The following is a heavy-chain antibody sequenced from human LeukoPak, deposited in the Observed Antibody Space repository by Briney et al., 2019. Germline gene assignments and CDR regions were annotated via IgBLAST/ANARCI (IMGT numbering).Heavy chain of an antibody. CDR3: AKSRGSGSYGLFDY. V-gene: IGHV3-30*18. J-gene: IGHJ4*02. CDR1: GFTFSSYG. CDR2: ISYDGSNK. Sequence: GGSLRLSCAASGFTFSSYGMHWVRQAPGKGLEWVAVISYDGSNKYYADSVKGRFTISRDNSKNTLYLQVNSLRAEDTAVYYCAKSRGSGSYGLFDYWGQGTLVTVSS. D-gene: IGHD3-10*01.